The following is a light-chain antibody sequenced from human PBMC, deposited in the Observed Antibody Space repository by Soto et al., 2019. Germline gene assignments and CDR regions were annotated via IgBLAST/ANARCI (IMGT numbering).Light chain of an antibody. Sequence: VLTQAPATLSLSPGDSATLSCRASQSVSSYLAWYQQKTGQAPMILIYDDSNRATGIPARFSGSGSGTALTLTISRLEPEDFAVYYCQKRSNWPLTXGGGTKVEIK. V-gene: IGKV3-11*01. CDR3: QKRSNWPLT. CDR1: QSVSSY. J-gene: IGKJ4*01. CDR2: DDS.